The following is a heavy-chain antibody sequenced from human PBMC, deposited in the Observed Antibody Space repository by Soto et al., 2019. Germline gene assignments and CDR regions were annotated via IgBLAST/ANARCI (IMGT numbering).Heavy chain of an antibody. CDR2: IWYDGSNK. D-gene: IGHD4-17*01. V-gene: IGHV3-33*01. CDR1: GFTFSSYG. J-gene: IGHJ6*02. CDR3: ARDRYGDSYYYYYGMDV. Sequence: GGSLRLSCAASGFTFSSYGMHWVRQAPGKGLEWVAVIWYDGSNKYYADSVKGRFTISRDNSKNTLYLQMNSLRAEDTAVYYCARDRYGDSYYYYYGMDVWGQGTTVTVSS.